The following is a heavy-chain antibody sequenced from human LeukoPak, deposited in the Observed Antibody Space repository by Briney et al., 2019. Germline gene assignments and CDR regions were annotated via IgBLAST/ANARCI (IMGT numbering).Heavy chain of an antibody. CDR3: ARAVTGTSPVDF. J-gene: IGHJ4*02. D-gene: IGHD6-19*01. V-gene: IGHV4-59*08. CDR2: ISYTGST. Sequence: SETLSLTCTISGGSIGGDHWSWLRQAPGEGLEWIGYISYTGSTSYNPSLRSRVTISLNTPENQFSLRLTSVTAADTAVYYCARAVTGTSPVDFWGQGTLVAVSS. CDR1: GGSIGGDH.